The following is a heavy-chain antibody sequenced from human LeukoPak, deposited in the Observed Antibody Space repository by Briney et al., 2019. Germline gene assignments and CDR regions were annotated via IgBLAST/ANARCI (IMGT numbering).Heavy chain of an antibody. Sequence: GGSLRLSCAASGFTFSTFAMIWVRQPPGKGLEWVSSIFPSGGEIHYADSVRGRFTISRDNSKSTLSLQMNSLRAEDTAVYYCARGGGYSYGSFDYWGQGTLVTVSS. D-gene: IGHD5-18*01. CDR3: ARGGGYSYGSFDY. CDR2: IFPSGGEI. J-gene: IGHJ4*02. V-gene: IGHV3-23*01. CDR1: GFTFSTFA.